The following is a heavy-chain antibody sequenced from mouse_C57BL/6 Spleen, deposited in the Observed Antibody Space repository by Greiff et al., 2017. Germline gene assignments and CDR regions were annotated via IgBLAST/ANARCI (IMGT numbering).Heavy chain of an antibody. Sequence: VQLQQPGAELVKPGASVKLSCKASGYTFTSYWMHWVKQRPGQGLEWIGMIHPNSGSTNYNEKFKSKATLTVDKSSSTAYMQLSSLTSEDSAVYYCAFYYDYDGLAYWGQGTLVTVSA. CDR2: IHPNSGST. CDR1: GYTFTSYW. V-gene: IGHV1-64*01. J-gene: IGHJ3*01. CDR3: AFYYDYDGLAY. D-gene: IGHD2-4*01.